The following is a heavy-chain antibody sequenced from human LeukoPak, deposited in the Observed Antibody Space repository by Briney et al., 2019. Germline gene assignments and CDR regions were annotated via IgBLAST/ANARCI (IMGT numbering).Heavy chain of an antibody. J-gene: IGHJ4*02. CDR2: IYSGGDT. Sequence: RGSLRLSCAASGLTVTSNYMSWIRQAPGKGLEWVSVIYSGGDTYYADSVKGRFTISRDNSKNTLYLQMDSLRAEDTAVYHCARPGYSTGAFDYWGQGTLATVPS. D-gene: IGHD6-25*01. CDR1: GLTVTSNY. CDR3: ARPGYSTGAFDY. V-gene: IGHV3-53*01.